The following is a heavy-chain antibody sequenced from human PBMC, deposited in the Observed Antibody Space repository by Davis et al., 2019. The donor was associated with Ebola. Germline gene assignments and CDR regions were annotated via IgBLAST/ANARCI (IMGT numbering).Heavy chain of an antibody. CDR2: IFYTGRT. CDR3: AREAGMGIFEI. D-gene: IGHD6-13*01. V-gene: IGHV4-59*01. Sequence: GSLRLSCTVSGGSIRSYYWNWIRQAPGKGLEWIGYIFYTGRTNYNPSLKSRVTISVDTSKNQFSLKLSSVTAADTAVYYCAREAGMGIFEIWGQGTMVTVSS. J-gene: IGHJ3*02. CDR1: GGSIRSYY.